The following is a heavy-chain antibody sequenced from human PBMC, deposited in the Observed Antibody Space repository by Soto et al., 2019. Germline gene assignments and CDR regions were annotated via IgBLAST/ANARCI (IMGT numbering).Heavy chain of an antibody. D-gene: IGHD3-22*01. CDR1: GFTFSSYA. J-gene: IGHJ4*02. V-gene: IGHV3-30-3*01. Sequence: GGSLRLSCAASGFTFSSYAMHWVRQAPGKGLEWVAVISYDGSNKYYADSVKGRFTISRDNSKNTLYLQMNSLRAEDTAVYYCARDLSHYDSSGYYWGQGTLVTVSS. CDR2: ISYDGSNK. CDR3: ARDLSHYDSSGYY.